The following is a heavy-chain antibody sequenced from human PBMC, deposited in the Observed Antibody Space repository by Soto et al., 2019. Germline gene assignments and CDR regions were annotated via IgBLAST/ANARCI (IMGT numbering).Heavy chain of an antibody. CDR3: VRGYRSFDS. Sequence: EVHLVESGGGLVQPGGSLRLSCVVSGFIFSNHYMDWVRQAPGKGLEWVGRSRNKANGYTTEYAPSVKGRFSVSRDESTNSLFLQMDSLKTEDTALYYCVRGYRSFDSWGQGTLVTVSS. D-gene: IGHD4-4*01. CDR1: GFIFSNHY. CDR2: SRNKANGYTT. V-gene: IGHV3-72*01. J-gene: IGHJ4*02.